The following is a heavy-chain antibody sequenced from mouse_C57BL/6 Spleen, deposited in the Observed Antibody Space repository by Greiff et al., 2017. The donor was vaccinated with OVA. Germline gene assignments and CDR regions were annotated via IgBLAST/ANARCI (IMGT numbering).Heavy chain of an antibody. CDR3: ARVPTTVVAGDGYFDF. V-gene: IGHV2-2*01. J-gene: IGHJ1*03. D-gene: IGHD1-1*01. Sequence: QVHVKQSGPGLVQPSQSLTITCTASGFSFTSYGVHWVRQSPGKGLEWLGVIWSGGSTDYNAAFISRLSISKVTSKSQVFFKRNSLQADDTAIYYGARVPTTVVAGDGYFDFWGTGTTVTVSS. CDR1: GFSFTSYG. CDR2: IWSGGST.